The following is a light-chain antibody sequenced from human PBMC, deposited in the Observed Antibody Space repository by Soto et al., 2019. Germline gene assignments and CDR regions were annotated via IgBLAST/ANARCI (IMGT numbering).Light chain of an antibody. Sequence: DIQMTQSPSSLSASVGDRVTITCRAGQYIGRYLNWYQQKPGKAPKLLIYDASSLESGVPSRFSGSGSGTEFTLTISSLQPDDFATYYCQQYNSYLKTFGQGTKVDIK. V-gene: IGKV1-5*01. CDR3: QQYNSYLKT. CDR1: QYIGRY. CDR2: DAS. J-gene: IGKJ1*01.